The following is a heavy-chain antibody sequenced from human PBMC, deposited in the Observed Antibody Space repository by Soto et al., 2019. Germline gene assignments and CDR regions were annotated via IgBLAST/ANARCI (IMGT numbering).Heavy chain of an antibody. Sequence: GGSLRLSCSASGFTFSSYAMHWVRQAPGKGLKYVSAISSNGGSTYYADSVKGRFTISRDNSKNTLYLQMSSLRAEDTAVYYCVKRNSSGWYGYWGQGTVVTVSS. CDR3: VKRNSSGWYGY. D-gene: IGHD6-19*01. CDR2: ISSNGGST. V-gene: IGHV3-64D*06. CDR1: GFTFSSYA. J-gene: IGHJ4*02.